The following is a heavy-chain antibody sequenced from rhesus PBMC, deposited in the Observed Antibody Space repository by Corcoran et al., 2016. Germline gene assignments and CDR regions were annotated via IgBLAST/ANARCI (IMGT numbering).Heavy chain of an antibody. CDR1: GGALSASCY. CDR2: IYGISGST. J-gene: IGHJ6*01. V-gene: IGHV4S7*01. D-gene: IGHD7-45*01. CDR3: AKNWGNYGLDS. Sequence: QVQLQESGPGLVKPSETLSITCAVSGGALSASCYWNWIPQPPGKGLEGIGNIYGISGSTYYNPSLKSRVTISKDTSKNQFSLKLSSVTAADTAVYYCAKNWGNYGLDSWGQGVVVTVSS.